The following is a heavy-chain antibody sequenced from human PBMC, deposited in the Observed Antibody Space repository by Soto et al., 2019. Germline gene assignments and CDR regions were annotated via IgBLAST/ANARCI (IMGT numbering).Heavy chain of an antibody. CDR1: GGSISSGGYS. Sequence: QVQLQESGPGLVKPSQTLSLTCTVSGGSISSGGYSWSWIRQHPVKGLEWIGYIYYSGSTYYNPSLKSRVAISVDTSKNQFSLKLSSVTAADTAVYYCAGEGSSSSLFDYWGQGTLVTVSS. CDR3: AGEGSSSSLFDY. CDR2: IYYSGST. V-gene: IGHV4-31*03. J-gene: IGHJ4*02. D-gene: IGHD6-6*01.